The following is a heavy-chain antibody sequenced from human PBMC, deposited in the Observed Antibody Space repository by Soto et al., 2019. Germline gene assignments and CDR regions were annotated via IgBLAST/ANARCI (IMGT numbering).Heavy chain of an antibody. Sequence: ASVKVSCKASGYTFTSYGIIWVRQAPGQGLEWMGYISPNSGATTYAQKFQGRLTLTTDTSTSTAYMELRSLSSEDTAVYYCARDYLSQEGYSSSWYNWFDPWGQGTLVTVSS. V-gene: IGHV1-18*01. CDR2: ISPNSGAT. J-gene: IGHJ5*02. CDR3: ARDYLSQEGYSSSWYNWFDP. D-gene: IGHD6-13*01. CDR1: GYTFTSYG.